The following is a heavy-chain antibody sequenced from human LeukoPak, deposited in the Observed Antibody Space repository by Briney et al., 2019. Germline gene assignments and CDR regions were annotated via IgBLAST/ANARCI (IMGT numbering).Heavy chain of an antibody. D-gene: IGHD1/OR15-1a*01. J-gene: IGHJ4*02. Sequence: PGGSLRLSCAASGFTFSSYWMSWVRQAPGKGLEWVAHIRQDGSVQNYVDSVKGRFTISRDNPKNSVYLQMSSLRAEDTALCDCLVTTRSRGFDYWGQGTLVTVSS. V-gene: IGHV3-7*01. CDR2: IRQDGSVQ. CDR3: LVTTRSRGFDY. CDR1: GFTFSSYW.